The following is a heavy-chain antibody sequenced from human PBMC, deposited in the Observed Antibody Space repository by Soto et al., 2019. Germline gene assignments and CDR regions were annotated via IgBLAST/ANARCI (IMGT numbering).Heavy chain of an antibody. CDR3: AREVGYDFLYDYYGMEV. CDR2: IWYDGRNK. D-gene: IGHD3-3*01. V-gene: IGHV3-33*01. CDR1: GFTFSSYG. J-gene: IGHJ6*04. Sequence: QVQLVESGGGVVQPGRSLRLSCAASGFTFSSYGMHWVRQAPGKGLEWVAVIWYDGRNKYYADSVKGRFTISRDNSKNTLYLQMNSLRAEDTAVYYCAREVGYDFLYDYYGMEVWGKGTTVTVSS.